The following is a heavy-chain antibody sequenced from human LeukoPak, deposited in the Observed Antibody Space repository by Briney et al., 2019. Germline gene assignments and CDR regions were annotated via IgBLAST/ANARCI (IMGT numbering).Heavy chain of an antibody. CDR2: INAGNGNT. Sequence: ASVKVSCKASGYTFTSYAIHWVRQAPGQRLEWMGWINAGNGNTKYSQEFQGRVTITRDTSASTAYMELSSLKSEDMAVYYCARRRGTYGSRFDFDYWGQGTLVTVSS. CDR1: GYTFTSYA. V-gene: IGHV1-3*03. J-gene: IGHJ4*02. D-gene: IGHD3-10*02. CDR3: ARRRGTYGSRFDFDY.